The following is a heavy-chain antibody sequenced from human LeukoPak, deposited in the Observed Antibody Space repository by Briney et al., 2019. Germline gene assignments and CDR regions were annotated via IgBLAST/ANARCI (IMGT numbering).Heavy chain of an antibody. CDR2: IGRSSDYI. CDR3: ARGGGDSGYDYDDY. J-gene: IGHJ4*02. Sequence: PGGSLRLSCAASGFTFNYYSMQWVRQAPGKGLEWVSTIGRSSDYIYYADSVKGRFTISRDNAKNSLYLQMNSLTADDTAVYYCARGGGDSGYDYDDYWGQGTLVTVSS. V-gene: IGHV3-21*01. CDR1: GFTFNYYS. D-gene: IGHD5-12*01.